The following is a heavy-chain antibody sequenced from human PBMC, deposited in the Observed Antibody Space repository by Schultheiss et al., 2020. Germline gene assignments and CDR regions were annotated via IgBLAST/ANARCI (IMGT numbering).Heavy chain of an antibody. CDR3: ARTHYADYLDY. V-gene: IGHV4-59*01. D-gene: IGHD3-16*01. J-gene: IGHJ4*02. CDR1: GGSISSYY. CDR2: IYSSGST. Sequence: SETLSLTCTVSGGSISSYYWSWIRQPPGKGLEWIGYIYSSGSTNYNPSLKSRVTISVNTSKNQFSLKLSSVTAADTAVYYCARTHYADYLDYWGQGTLVTVS.